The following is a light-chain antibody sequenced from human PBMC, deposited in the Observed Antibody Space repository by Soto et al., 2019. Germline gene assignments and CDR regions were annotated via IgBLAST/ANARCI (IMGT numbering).Light chain of an antibody. J-gene: IGKJ1*01. CDR3: QPYGSSPRT. V-gene: IGKV3-20*01. CDR1: QNVGSRY. CDR2: GTS. Sequence: EIVLTQSPGTLSLSPGERATLSCRASQNVGSRYLAWYQQKPGQDPRPLIYGTSNRATGIPDRFSGSGSGTDFSLTISSLETGDLAVYYCQPYGSSPRTFGQGTKVEIK.